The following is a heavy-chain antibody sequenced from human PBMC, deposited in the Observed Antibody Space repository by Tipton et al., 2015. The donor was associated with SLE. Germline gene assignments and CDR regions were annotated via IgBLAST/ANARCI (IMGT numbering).Heavy chain of an antibody. J-gene: IGHJ4*02. V-gene: IGHV3-33*07. CDR3: ARDVTIPILEDLSSPSY. CDR1: GFTFSSYG. Sequence: SLRLSCAASGFTFSSYGMYWVRQAPGKGLEWVAVIWYDGSNKYYRDSVKGRFTISRDNSKNTLYLQMNSLRAEDTAVYYCARDVTIPILEDLSSPSYWGQGTLVTVSS. CDR2: IWYDGSNK. D-gene: IGHD3-16*02.